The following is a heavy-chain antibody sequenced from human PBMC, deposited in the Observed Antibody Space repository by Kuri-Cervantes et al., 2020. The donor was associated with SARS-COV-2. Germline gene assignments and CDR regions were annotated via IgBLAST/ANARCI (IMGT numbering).Heavy chain of an antibody. V-gene: IGHV3-74*01. CDR2: INSDGSST. CDR1: GFTFSSYW. Sequence: GESLKISCAASGFTFSSYWMHWVRQAPGKGLVWVSRINSDGSSTSYADSVKGRFTISRDNAKNTLYLQMNSLRAEDTAVYYCARDRYDFWSGLGYYYYGMDVWGQGTMVTVSS. D-gene: IGHD3-3*01. CDR3: ARDRYDFWSGLGYYYYGMDV. J-gene: IGHJ6*02.